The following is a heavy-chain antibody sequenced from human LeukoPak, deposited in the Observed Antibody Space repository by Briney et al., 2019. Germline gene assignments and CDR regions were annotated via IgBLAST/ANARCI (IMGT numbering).Heavy chain of an antibody. V-gene: IGHV3-21*01. CDR1: GFTFSTHW. J-gene: IGHJ4*02. CDR2: ISSSSSYI. CDR3: ARDDRGELLQDGY. Sequence: GGSLRLSCVASGFTFSTHWRNWVRQAPGKGLEWVSSISSSSSYIYYADSVKGRFTISRDNAKNSLYLQMNSLRAEDTAVYYCARDDRGELLQDGYWGQGTLVTVSS. D-gene: IGHD1-26*01.